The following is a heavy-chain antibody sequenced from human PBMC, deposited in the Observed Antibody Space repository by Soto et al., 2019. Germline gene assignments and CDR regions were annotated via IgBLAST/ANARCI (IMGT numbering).Heavy chain of an antibody. V-gene: IGHV1-8*01. CDR3: ARGWGGWPHEKPGDY. J-gene: IGHJ4*02. CDR2: MNPNSGNS. D-gene: IGHD3-16*01. Sequence: QVQLVQSGAELKEPGASVKVSCTASEYTFVNHDINWVRQAPGRGLEWMGWMNPNSGNSGFAQKFQDRVTMTRDTSRDTAYMELRNLRSEDTAVYYCARGWGGWPHEKPGDYWGQGTLVTVS. CDR1: EYTFVNHD.